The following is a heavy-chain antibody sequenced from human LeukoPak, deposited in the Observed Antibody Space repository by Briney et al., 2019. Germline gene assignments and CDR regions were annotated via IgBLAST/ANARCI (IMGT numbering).Heavy chain of an antibody. J-gene: IGHJ4*02. CDR2: INGDGSST. D-gene: IGHD1-26*01. CDR3: AKDPYSGSYSAFGY. CDR1: GFTFTNYW. Sequence: PGGSLRLSCAASGFTFTNYWMHWVRQAPGKGLVWVSRINGDGSSTNYADSVKGRSTISRDNAKNSLYLQMNSLRAEDTAVYYCAKDPYSGSYSAFGYWGQGTLVTVSS. V-gene: IGHV3-74*01.